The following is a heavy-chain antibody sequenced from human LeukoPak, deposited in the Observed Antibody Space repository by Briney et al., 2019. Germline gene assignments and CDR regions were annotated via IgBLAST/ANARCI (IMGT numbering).Heavy chain of an antibody. CDR1: GFTFSTYA. Sequence: GGSLRLSCAASGFTFSTYAMSWVRQAPGKGLEWVSAISSSGDVTYYAGSVKGRFTISRDNSKNTLYLQMDNLRAEDTAVYYCAKDRPNYYGSNGHYYRWDGDSWGQGTLVTVSS. CDR3: AKDRPNYYGSNGHYYRWDGDS. CDR2: ISSSGDVT. J-gene: IGHJ5*01. D-gene: IGHD3-22*01. V-gene: IGHV3-23*01.